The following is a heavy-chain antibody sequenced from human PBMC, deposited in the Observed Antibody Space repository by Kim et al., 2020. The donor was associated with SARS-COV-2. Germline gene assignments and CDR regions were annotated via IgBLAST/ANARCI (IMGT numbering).Heavy chain of an antibody. D-gene: IGHD6-13*01. J-gene: IGHJ4*02. Sequence: YPGSVKGRFTIARDKSQNPLYLQMTSLRAEDTAVYYCGSGLGGGYYYFDYWGQGTLVTVSS. CDR3: GSGLGGGYYYFDY. V-gene: IGHV3-30*01.